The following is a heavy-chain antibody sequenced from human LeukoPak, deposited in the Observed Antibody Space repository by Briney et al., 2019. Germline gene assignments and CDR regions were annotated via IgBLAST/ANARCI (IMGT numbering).Heavy chain of an antibody. CDR2: ISAYNGNT. V-gene: IGHV1-18*01. CDR1: GYTFTSYG. J-gene: IGHJ4*02. Sequence: ASVKVSCKASGYTFTSYGISWVRQAPGQGLEWMGWISAYNGNTNYAQKLQGRGTMTPDTSTSTAYMELRSLRSDDTAVYYCARDSPRKPTTVSGYWGQGTLVTVSS. CDR3: ARDSPRKPTTVSGY. D-gene: IGHD4-17*01.